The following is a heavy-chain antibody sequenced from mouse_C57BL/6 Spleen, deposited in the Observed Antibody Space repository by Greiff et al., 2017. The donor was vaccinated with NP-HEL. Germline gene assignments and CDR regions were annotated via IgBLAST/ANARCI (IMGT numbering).Heavy chain of an antibody. J-gene: IGHJ4*01. CDR1: GYTFTSYW. CDR3: ARTLYYGSLYAMDY. CDR2: IYPGSGST. D-gene: IGHD1-1*01. V-gene: IGHV1-55*01. Sequence: QVQLQQPGAELVKPGASVKMSCKASGYTFTSYWITWVKQRPGQGLEWIGDIYPGSGSTNYNEKFKSKATLTVDTSSSTAYMQLISLTSEDSAVYYCARTLYYGSLYAMDYWGQGTSVTVSS.